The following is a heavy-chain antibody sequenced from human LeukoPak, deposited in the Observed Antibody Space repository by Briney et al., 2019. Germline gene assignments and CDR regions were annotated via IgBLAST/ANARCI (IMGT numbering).Heavy chain of an antibody. V-gene: IGHV4-59*01. J-gene: IGHJ3*02. CDR2: VYYTGST. Sequence: SETLSLTCTVSGGSISTYYWTWIRQPPGKGLEWIGYVYYTGSTNYNPSLKSRVTISVDTSKNQFSLKLSSVTAADTAVYYCARVYGSGYDFRGAFDIWGQGTMVTVSS. CDR1: GGSISTYY. D-gene: IGHD5-12*01. CDR3: ARVYGSGYDFRGAFDI.